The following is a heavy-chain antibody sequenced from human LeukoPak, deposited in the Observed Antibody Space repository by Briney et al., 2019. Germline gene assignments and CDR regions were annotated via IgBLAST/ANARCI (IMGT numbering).Heavy chain of an antibody. CDR3: ARRLVATITSAFDI. V-gene: IGHV4-38-2*01. J-gene: IGHJ3*02. CDR1: GGSFSGYH. D-gene: IGHD5-12*01. Sequence: SETLSLTCAVYGGSFSGYHWGWIRQPPGKGLEWIGSIYHSGSTYYNPSLKSRVTISVDTSKNQFSLKLSSVTAADTAVYYCARRLVATITSAFDIWGQGTMVTVPS. CDR2: IYHSGST.